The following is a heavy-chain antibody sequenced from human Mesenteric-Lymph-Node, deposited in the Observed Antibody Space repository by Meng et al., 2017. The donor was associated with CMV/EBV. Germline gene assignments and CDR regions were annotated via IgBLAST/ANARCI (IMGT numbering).Heavy chain of an antibody. CDR3: ARLAYSSSGRDYYYYGMDV. Sequence: KVSCKGSGYSFTSYWIGWVRQMPGKGLEWMGIIYPGDSDTRYSPSFQGQVTISADKSISTAYLQWSSLKASDTAMYYCARLAYSSSGRDYYYYGMDVWGQGTTVTVSS. J-gene: IGHJ6*02. CDR1: GYSFTSYW. V-gene: IGHV5-51*01. D-gene: IGHD6-6*01. CDR2: IYPGDSDT.